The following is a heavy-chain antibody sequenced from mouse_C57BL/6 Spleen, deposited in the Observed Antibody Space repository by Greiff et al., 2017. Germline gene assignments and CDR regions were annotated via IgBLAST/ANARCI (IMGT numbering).Heavy chain of an antibody. J-gene: IGHJ3*01. CDR1: GFTFSSYA. Sequence: EVKLMESGEGLVKPGGSLKLSCAASGFTFSSYAMSWVRQTPEKRLEWVAYISSGGDYIYYADTVKGRFTISRDNARNTLYLQMSSLKSEDTAMYYCTRGDSAWFAYWGQGTLVTVSA. V-gene: IGHV5-9-1*02. CDR2: ISSGGDYI. CDR3: TRGDSAWFAY.